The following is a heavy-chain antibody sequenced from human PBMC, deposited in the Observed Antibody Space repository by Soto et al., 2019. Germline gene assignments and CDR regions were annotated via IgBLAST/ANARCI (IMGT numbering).Heavy chain of an antibody. Sequence: QVQLVQSGAEVKKPGASVKVSCKASGYTFTSYAMHWVRQAPGQRLEWMGWINAGNGNTKYSQKFQGRVTITRDTSASTAYMELSSLRSEDTAVYYCARRLLGGGGYYGMDVRGQGTTVTVSS. CDR3: ARRLLGGGGYYGMDV. CDR1: GYTFTSYA. CDR2: INAGNGNT. D-gene: IGHD2-15*01. V-gene: IGHV1-3*01. J-gene: IGHJ6*02.